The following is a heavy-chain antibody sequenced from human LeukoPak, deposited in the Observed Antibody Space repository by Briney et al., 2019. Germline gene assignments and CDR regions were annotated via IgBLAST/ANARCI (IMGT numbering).Heavy chain of an antibody. CDR3: ARDSAFPEVDY. D-gene: IGHD1-26*01. J-gene: IGHJ4*02. Sequence: PGGSLRLSCAASGFTVSSNYMSWVRQAPGKGLEWVSVIYSGGSTYYADSVKGRFTISRDNSKNTLYLQMNSLRAEDTAVYYCARDSAFPEVDYWGQGTLVTVSS. V-gene: IGHV3-66*01. CDR1: GFTVSSNY. CDR2: IYSGGST.